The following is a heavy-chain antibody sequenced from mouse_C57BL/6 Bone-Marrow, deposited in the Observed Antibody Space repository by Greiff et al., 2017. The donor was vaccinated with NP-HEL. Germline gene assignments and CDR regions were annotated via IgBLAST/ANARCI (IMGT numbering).Heavy chain of an antibody. V-gene: IGHV1-19*01. D-gene: IGHD1-1*01. CDR1: GYTFTDYY. CDR2: INPYNGGT. J-gene: IGHJ2*01. Sequence: EVQLQQSGPVLVKPGASVKMSCKASGYTFTDYYMNWVKQSHGKSLEWIGVINPYNGGTSYNQKFKGKATLTVDKSSSTAYMELNSLTSEDSAVYYCARRLENYYGSSLDYWGQGTTLTVSS. CDR3: ARRLENYYGSSLDY.